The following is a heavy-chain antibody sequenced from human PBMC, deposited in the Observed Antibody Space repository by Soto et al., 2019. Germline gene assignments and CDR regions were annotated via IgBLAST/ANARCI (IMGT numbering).Heavy chain of an antibody. CDR2: IYYSGST. V-gene: IGHV4-59*12. CDR1: GGSISSYD. D-gene: IGHD6-19*01. J-gene: IGHJ3*02. CDR3: ARARVAARAFDI. Sequence: PSETLSLTCTVSGGSISSYDWSWIRQPPGKGLEWIGYIYYSGSTNYNPSLKSRVTISVDTSKNQFSLKLSSVTAADTAVYYCARARVAARAFDIWGQGTMVTVSS.